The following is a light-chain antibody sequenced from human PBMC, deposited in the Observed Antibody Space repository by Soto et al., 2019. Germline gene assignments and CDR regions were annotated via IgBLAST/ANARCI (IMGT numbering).Light chain of an antibody. V-gene: IGLV2-14*03. CDR1: SGDVGAYNY. CDR3: SSFTTGSTRV. Sequence: QSVLTQPASVSGSPGQSITISCTGTSGDVGAYNYVSWYQLHPGKAPKLMIYDVSNRPSGVSNRFSGSKSGNTASLTISGLQAEDEADYFCSSFTTGSTRVFGTGTKLTVL. CDR2: DVS. J-gene: IGLJ1*01.